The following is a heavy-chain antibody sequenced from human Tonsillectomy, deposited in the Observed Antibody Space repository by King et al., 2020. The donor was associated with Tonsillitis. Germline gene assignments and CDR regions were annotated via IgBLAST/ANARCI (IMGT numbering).Heavy chain of an antibody. CDR2: IFSNAEK. J-gene: IGHJ3*02. Sequence: TLKESGPVLVKPAETLTLTCTVSGFSLSNARMGVSWIRQPPGKALEWLAHIFSNAEKSYSTSLKSRLTISKDTSKSQVVLTMTNMDPVDTATYYCARPEFYGDYGDAFDTWGQGTMVTVSS. CDR3: ARPEFYGDYGDAFDT. D-gene: IGHD4-17*01. V-gene: IGHV2-26*01. CDR1: GFSLSNARMG.